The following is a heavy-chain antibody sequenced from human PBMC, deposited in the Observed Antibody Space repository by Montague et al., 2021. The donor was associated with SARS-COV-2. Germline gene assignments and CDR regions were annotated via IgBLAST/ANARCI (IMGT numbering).Heavy chain of an antibody. CDR1: GGSISDYY. V-gene: IGHV4-59*13. Sequence: SETLSLTCTVSGGSISDYYWAWIRQPPGKGLEWLAYIYYSGGINSNASLKSRVSMSVDTSKNQFSLKLTSVTAADMAVYYCARAVSVRRAVNGFDPGGQGTLVTVSS. J-gene: IGHJ5*02. CDR2: IYYSGGI. CDR3: ARAVSVRRAVNGFDP. D-gene: IGHD3-10*01.